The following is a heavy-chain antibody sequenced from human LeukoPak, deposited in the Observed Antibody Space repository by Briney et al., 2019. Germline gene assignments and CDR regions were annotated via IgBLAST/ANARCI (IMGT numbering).Heavy chain of an antibody. V-gene: IGHV3-30-3*01. Sequence: PGGSLRLSCAASGFTFSSYAMHWVRQAPGKGLEWVAVISYDGSNKYYAEFVKGRFTISRDNSKNTLYLQMNSLRAEDTAVYYCARVFPQYIGVDYWGQGTLVTVSS. J-gene: IGHJ4*02. CDR1: GFTFSSYA. CDR2: ISYDGSNK. CDR3: ARVFPQYIGVDY. D-gene: IGHD5-12*01.